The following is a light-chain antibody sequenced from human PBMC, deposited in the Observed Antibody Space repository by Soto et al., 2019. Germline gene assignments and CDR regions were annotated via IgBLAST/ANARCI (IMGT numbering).Light chain of an antibody. J-gene: IGLJ1*01. Sequence: QSVLTQPPSASGSPGQPVTISCTGTSSDVGGYNYVSWYQHHPGKAPKLLIYEVSKRPSGVPDRFSGSKSANTASLTVSGLQAVDEADYFCSSYAGDYNLYVFGTGTKVTVL. CDR1: SSDVGGYNY. CDR2: EVS. V-gene: IGLV2-8*01. CDR3: SSYAGDYNLYV.